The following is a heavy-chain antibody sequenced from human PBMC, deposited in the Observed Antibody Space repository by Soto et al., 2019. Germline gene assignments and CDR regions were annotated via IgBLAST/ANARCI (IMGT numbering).Heavy chain of an antibody. CDR2: ISSSSSYI. D-gene: IGHD6-13*01. CDR1: GFTFSSYS. Sequence: LRLSCAASGFTFSSYSMNWVRQAPGKGLEWVSSISSSSSYIYYADSVKGRFTISRDNAKNSLYLQMNSLRAEDTAVYYCARPGYSSSWYEVGYYMDVWGKGTTVTVSS. V-gene: IGHV3-21*01. J-gene: IGHJ6*03. CDR3: ARPGYSSSWYEVGYYMDV.